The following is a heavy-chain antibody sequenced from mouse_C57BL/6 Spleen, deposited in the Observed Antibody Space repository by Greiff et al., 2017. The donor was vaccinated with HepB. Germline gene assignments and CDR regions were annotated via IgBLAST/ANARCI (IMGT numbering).Heavy chain of an antibody. J-gene: IGHJ4*01. Sequence: XQLQQSGPELVKPGDSVKISCKASGYSFTGYFMNWVMQSHGKSLEWIGRINPYNGDTFYNQKFKGKATLTVDKSSSTAHMERRSLTSEDSAVYYCARSYGSSYLYAMDYWGQGTSVTVSS. CDR2: INPYNGDT. V-gene: IGHV1-20*01. D-gene: IGHD1-1*01. CDR3: ARSYGSSYLYAMDY. CDR1: GYSFTGYF.